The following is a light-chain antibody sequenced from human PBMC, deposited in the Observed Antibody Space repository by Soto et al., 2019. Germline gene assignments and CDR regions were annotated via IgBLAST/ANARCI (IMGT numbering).Light chain of an antibody. CDR2: GAS. V-gene: IGKV3D-15*01. CDR1: QSVNIN. Sequence: VMTQSPATLSVSPGESATLSCWASQSVNINLAWYYQKPGQAPRLLIYGASSRATGIPDRFSGSGSGTDFTLTISRLEPEDFAVYYCHQYDSWTFGQGTKVAIK. CDR3: HQYDSWT. J-gene: IGKJ1*01.